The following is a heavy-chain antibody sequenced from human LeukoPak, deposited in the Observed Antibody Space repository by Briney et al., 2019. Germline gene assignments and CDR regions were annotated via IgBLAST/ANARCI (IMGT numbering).Heavy chain of an antibody. J-gene: IGHJ4*02. CDR2: IYYSGST. CDR3: ARGSPYYDSSGYRYYFDY. D-gene: IGHD3-22*01. CDR1: GGSISSGDYY. Sequence: SETLSLTCTVSGGSISSGDYYWSWIRQPPGKGLEWIGYIYYSGSTYYNPSLKSRVTISVDTSKNQFSLKLSSVTAADTAVYYCARGSPYYDSSGYRYYFDYWGQGTLVTVSS. V-gene: IGHV4-30-4*01.